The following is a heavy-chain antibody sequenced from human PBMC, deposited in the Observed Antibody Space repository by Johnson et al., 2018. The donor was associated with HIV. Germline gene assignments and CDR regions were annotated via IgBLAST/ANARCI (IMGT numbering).Heavy chain of an antibody. CDR1: GFTFSSFA. Sequence: QVQLVESGGGLVQPGGSPRLSCAASGFTFSSFAMHWVRQAPGKGLQWVAVMSFDETNSYDSDSVDVKGRFTISRDNSKNTLYLQMNSLRAEDAAVYYCAKDLRITVFGAVTPDAFDIWGQGTMVTVSS. CDR2: MSFDETNS. V-gene: IGHV3-30-3*01. J-gene: IGHJ3*02. D-gene: IGHD3-3*01. CDR3: AKDLRITVFGAVTPDAFDI.